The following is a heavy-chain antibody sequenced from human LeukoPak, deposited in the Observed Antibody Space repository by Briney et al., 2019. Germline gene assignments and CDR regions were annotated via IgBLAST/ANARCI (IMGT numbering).Heavy chain of an antibody. V-gene: IGHV1-18*01. CDR2: ISAYYGNT. Sequence: GASVKVSCKASGYTFSSYDITWVRQAPGQGLEWMGWISAYYGNTNYAQKLQGRVTMTTDTSTSTAYMELRSLRSDDTAVYYCADTSPGIAAAGRDAFDIWGQGTMLTVSS. J-gene: IGHJ3*02. CDR1: GYTFSSYD. CDR3: ADTSPGIAAAGRDAFDI. D-gene: IGHD6-13*01.